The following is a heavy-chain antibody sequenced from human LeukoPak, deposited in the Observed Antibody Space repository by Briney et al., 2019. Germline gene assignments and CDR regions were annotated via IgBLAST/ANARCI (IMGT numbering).Heavy chain of an antibody. CDR2: ISGSGGSA. J-gene: IGHJ6*03. V-gene: IGHV3-23*01. D-gene: IGHD1/OR15-1a*01. CDR3: AKDPGEQPYYYNYYMDV. Sequence: PGGSLRLSCAASRLTFNNYAMSWVRQAPGKGLEWVSAISGSGGSAYYADSVKGRFTISRDNSKNTLYLQMNNLRAGDTAIYFCAKDPGEQPYYYNYYMDVWGKGTTVTVSS. CDR1: RLTFNNYA.